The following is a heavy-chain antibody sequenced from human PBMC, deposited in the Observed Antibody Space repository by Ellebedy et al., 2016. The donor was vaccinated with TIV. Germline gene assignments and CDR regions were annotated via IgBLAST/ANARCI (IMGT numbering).Heavy chain of an antibody. CDR1: GFTFDDYA. CDR3: VTAEAARVSPNY. Sequence: GESLKISCAASGFTFDDYAMHWIRQAPGKGLEWVSYISSSGGTIYYADSVKGRFTISRDNAKNSLYLQMNSLRAEDTAVYFCVTAEAARVSPNYWGQGTLVTVSS. D-gene: IGHD6-6*01. CDR2: ISSSGGTI. V-gene: IGHV3-11*01. J-gene: IGHJ4*02.